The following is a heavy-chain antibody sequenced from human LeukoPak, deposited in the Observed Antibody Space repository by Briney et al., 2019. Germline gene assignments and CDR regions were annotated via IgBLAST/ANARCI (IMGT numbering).Heavy chain of an antibody. J-gene: IGHJ4*02. CDR3: ARDPHYGAEANSY. Sequence: PGGSLRLSCAASGFTFSSYGMHWVRQAPGKGLEWVAVISYDGSNKYYADSVKGRFTISRDNSKNTLYLQMSSLRAEDTAVYYCARDPHYGAEANSYWGQGTLDTVSS. CDR1: GFTFSSYG. V-gene: IGHV3-30*03. CDR2: ISYDGSNK. D-gene: IGHD3-10*01.